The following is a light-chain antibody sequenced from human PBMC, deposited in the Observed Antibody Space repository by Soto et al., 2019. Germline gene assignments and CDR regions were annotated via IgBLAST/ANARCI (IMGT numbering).Light chain of an antibody. CDR3: MQALQTPFP. V-gene: IGKV2-28*01. J-gene: IGKJ3*01. CDR1: QSLLHSNGYNY. CDR2: LGS. Sequence: DIVMTQSPLSLPVTPGEPASISCRSSQSLLHSNGYNYLDWYLQKPGQSRQLLIYLGSNRASGVPDRFSGSGSDTDFTLKISRVEAEDVGVYYCMQALQTPFPFGPGTKVDIK.